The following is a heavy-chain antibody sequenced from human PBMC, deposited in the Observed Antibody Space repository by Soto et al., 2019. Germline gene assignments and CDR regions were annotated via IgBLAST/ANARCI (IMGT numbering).Heavy chain of an antibody. D-gene: IGHD6-6*01. CDR3: ALLHHSSSSRLRPYYYMDV. CDR2: IWYDGSNK. Sequence: GGSLRLSCAASGFTFSSYGMHWVRQAPGKGLEWVAVIWYDGSNKYYAYSVKGRFTISRDNSKNTLYLQMNSLMAEDTAVYYCALLHHSSSSRLRPYYYMDVWGKGTTVTVSS. V-gene: IGHV3-33*01. CDR1: GFTFSSYG. J-gene: IGHJ6*03.